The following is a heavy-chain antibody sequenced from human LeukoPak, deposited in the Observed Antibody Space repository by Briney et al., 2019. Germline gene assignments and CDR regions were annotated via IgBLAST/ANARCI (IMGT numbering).Heavy chain of an antibody. CDR2: IYHSGST. CDR3: ARVRFLEWHYYYMDV. D-gene: IGHD3-3*01. CDR1: GGSISSGGYY. V-gene: IGHV4-30-2*01. Sequence: SETLSLTCTVSGGSISSGGYYWSWIRQPPGKGLEWIGYIYHSGSTYYNPSLKSRVTISVDRSKNQFSLKLSSVTAADTAVYYCARVRFLEWHYYYMDVWGKGTTVTVSS. J-gene: IGHJ6*03.